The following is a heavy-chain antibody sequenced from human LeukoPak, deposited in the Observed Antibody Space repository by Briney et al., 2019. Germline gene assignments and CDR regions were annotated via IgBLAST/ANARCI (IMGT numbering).Heavy chain of an antibody. CDR1: GGSITTFY. V-gene: IGHV4-59*08. J-gene: IGHJ5*02. CDR3: ARQGGGFAHWFDP. Sequence: PSETLSLTCTVSGGSITTFYWSWLRQPPGKGLERIGHITYSGSTNYNPSLKSRVTISVDTSKNQFSLKLRSVTAADTAVYYCARQGGGFAHWFDPWGQGTLVTVSS. D-gene: IGHD2-15*01. CDR2: ITYSGST.